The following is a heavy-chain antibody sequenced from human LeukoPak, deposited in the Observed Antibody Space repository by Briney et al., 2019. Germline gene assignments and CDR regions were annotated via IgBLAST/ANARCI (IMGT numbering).Heavy chain of an antibody. CDR2: ISVGGGAT. J-gene: IGHJ3*02. Sequence: GGSLRLSCAASRFTFTNYAMSWVRQAPGKGLEWVSSISVGGGATYYADSVKGRFTISRDKSKNTLYLQMNSLRAEDTAVYYCAKPHATLGALDAFDIWGRGTMVTVSS. V-gene: IGHV3-23*01. D-gene: IGHD3-16*01. CDR3: AKPHATLGALDAFDI. CDR1: RFTFTNYA.